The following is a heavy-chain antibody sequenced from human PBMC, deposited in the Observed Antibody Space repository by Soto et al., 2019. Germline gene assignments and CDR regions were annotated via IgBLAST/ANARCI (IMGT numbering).Heavy chain of an antibody. V-gene: IGHV1-18*01. J-gene: IGHJ5*02. CDR3: ARGVGSGNYYNQYNWFDP. CDR1: GYTFTNYG. D-gene: IGHD3-10*01. CDR2: INTYNGNT. Sequence: QVQLVQSGAEVKKPGASVKVSCKASGYTFTNYGISWVRQAPGQGLEWMGWINTYNGNTNHAQKLQGRVTMTTDTSTSTAYMELSSLRSDDTAVYYCARGVGSGNYYNQYNWFDPWGQGTLVTVSS.